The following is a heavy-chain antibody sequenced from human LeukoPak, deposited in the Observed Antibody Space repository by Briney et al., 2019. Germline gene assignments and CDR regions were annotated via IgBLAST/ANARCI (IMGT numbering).Heavy chain of an antibody. CDR1: GGSISSYY. CDR3: ATLTGGDDAFDI. J-gene: IGHJ3*02. Sequence: PSETLSPTCTVSGGSISSYYWSWIRKPPGKGLEWIGYIFYTGSTNYNPSLKSRVTISVLTSKNRFSLKLSSVTAADTAVYYCATLTGGDDAFDIWGQGTMVTVSS. CDR2: IFYTGST. D-gene: IGHD4-23*01. V-gene: IGHV4-59*01.